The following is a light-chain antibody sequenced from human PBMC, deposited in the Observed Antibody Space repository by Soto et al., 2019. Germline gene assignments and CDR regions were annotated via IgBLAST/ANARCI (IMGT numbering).Light chain of an antibody. CDR3: TSYTTSNTVL. Sequence: QSALTQPRSVSGSPGQSVTISCTGPTIDVDSSNYVSWYQQHPGKAPKLMIYDVSERPSGVPDRFSGSKSGSTASLTISGLQAEDEADYYCTSYTTSNTVLFGGGTKLTVL. J-gene: IGLJ3*02. CDR1: TIDVDSSNY. V-gene: IGLV2-11*01. CDR2: DVS.